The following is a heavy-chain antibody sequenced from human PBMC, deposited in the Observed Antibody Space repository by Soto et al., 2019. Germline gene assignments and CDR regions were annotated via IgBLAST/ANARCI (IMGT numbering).Heavy chain of an antibody. D-gene: IGHD3-3*01. V-gene: IGHV4-59*01. CDR1: DGSISSDF. J-gene: IGHJ4*02. CDR3: ARAIPDFGVDY. CDR2: IHYSGST. Sequence: SETLSLTCTVSDGSISSDFWSWIRQPPGKGLEWIGYIHYSGSTNYNPSLKRRVTISVDTSKKQFSLKLRSVTAADTAVYYCARAIPDFGVDYWGQGTRVTVSS.